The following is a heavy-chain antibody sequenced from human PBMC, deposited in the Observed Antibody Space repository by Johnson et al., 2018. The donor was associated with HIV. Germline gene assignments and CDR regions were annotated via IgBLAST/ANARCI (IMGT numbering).Heavy chain of an antibody. CDR2: IRYDGSNK. Sequence: VQLVESGGGVVQPGRSLRLSCVASGFTFRSYGMHWVRQAPGKGLEWVAFIRYDGSNKYYADSVKGRFTISRDNSKNTLYLQMNSLRAEDTAVYYCARCDSSSPLRAFDIWGQGTMVTVSS. D-gene: IGHD6-6*01. J-gene: IGHJ3*02. CDR3: ARCDSSSPLRAFDI. V-gene: IGHV3-33*08. CDR1: GFTFRSYG.